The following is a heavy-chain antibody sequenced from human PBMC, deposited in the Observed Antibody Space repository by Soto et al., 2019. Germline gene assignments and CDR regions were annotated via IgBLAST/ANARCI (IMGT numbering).Heavy chain of an antibody. CDR1: GGTFSSYA. D-gene: IGHD3-16*02. CDR2: IIPIFGTA. Sequence: ASVKVSCKASGGTFSSYAISWVRQAPGQGLEWMGGIIPIFGTANYAQKFQGRVTITADKSTSTAYMELSSLRSEDTAVYYCASGPYDYVWGSYRSYNWFDPWGQGTLVTAPQ. V-gene: IGHV1-69*06. J-gene: IGHJ5*02. CDR3: ASGPYDYVWGSYRSYNWFDP.